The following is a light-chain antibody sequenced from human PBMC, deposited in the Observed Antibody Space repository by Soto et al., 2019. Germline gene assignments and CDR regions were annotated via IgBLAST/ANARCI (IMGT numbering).Light chain of an antibody. CDR3: QQYNNWPPWT. J-gene: IGKJ1*01. Sequence: EIVMTQSPVTLSVSPLEIATLSCRASQSVSSNLAWYQQKPGHAPRLLIYGASTRSTGIPARFSGSGSGTEFTLTISRLQSEDFAIYYCQQYNNWPPWTFGQGTKVEI. CDR1: QSVSSN. V-gene: IGKV3-15*01. CDR2: GAS.